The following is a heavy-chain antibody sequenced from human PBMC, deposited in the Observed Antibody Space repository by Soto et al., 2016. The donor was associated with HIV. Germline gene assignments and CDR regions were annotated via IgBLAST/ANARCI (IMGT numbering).Heavy chain of an antibody. CDR3: ARGVRDDFNSAGLFNY. D-gene: IGHD2-21*02. CDR1: GFTLRTYW. V-gene: IGHV3-74*01. CDR2: IKSDGTDT. J-gene: IGHJ4*02. Sequence: EVQLVESGGGSVQPGGSLRLSCAASGFTLRTYWMHWVRQAPGKGPVWISRIKSDGTDTDYADSVKGRFAVSRDKTKNTLYLQMNSLRDEDTAVYYCARGVRDDFNSAGLFNYWGQGTLVVVSS.